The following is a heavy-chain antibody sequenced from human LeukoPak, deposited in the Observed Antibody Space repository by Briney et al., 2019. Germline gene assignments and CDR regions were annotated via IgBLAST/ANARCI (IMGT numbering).Heavy chain of an antibody. CDR3: AKDRDGSSWYNWFDP. CDR2: ISGSGGST. D-gene: IGHD6-13*01. V-gene: IGHV3-23*01. J-gene: IGHJ5*02. CDR1: GFTFSNAW. Sequence: GGSLRLSCAASGFTFSNAWMNWVRQAPGKGLEWVSAISGSGGSTYYADSVKGRFTISRDNSKNTLYLQMNSLRAEDTAVYYCAKDRDGSSWYNWFDPWGQGTLVTVSS.